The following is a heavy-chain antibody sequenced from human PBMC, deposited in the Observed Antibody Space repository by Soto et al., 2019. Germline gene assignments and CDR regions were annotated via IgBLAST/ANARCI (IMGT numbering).Heavy chain of an antibody. J-gene: IGHJ4*02. V-gene: IGHV3-7*01. CDR1: GFTFSSYW. CDR3: ARPDDYGDYRNYFDY. Sequence: GGSLRLSCAASGFTFSSYWMSWVRQAPGKGLEWVANIKQDGSEKYYVDSVKGRFTISRDNAKNSLYLQMNSLRAEDTAVYYCARPDDYGDYRNYFDYWGQGTLVTVSS. CDR2: IKQDGSEK. D-gene: IGHD4-17*01.